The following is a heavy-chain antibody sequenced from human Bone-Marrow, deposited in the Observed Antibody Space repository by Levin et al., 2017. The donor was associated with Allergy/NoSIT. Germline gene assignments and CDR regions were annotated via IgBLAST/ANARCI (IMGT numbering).Heavy chain of an antibody. Sequence: GGSLRLSCAASGFTFSSYGMHWVRQAPGKGLEWVAVIWYDGSNKYYADSVKGRFTISRDNSKNTLYLQMNSLRAEDTAVYYCARPTDRYSYGYVFDYWGQGTLVTVSS. D-gene: IGHD5-18*01. V-gene: IGHV3-33*01. CDR1: GFTFSSYG. CDR3: ARPTDRYSYGYVFDY. CDR2: IWYDGSNK. J-gene: IGHJ4*02.